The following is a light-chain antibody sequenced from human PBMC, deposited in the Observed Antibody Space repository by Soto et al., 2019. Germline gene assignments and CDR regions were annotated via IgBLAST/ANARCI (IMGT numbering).Light chain of an antibody. Sequence: QSVLTQPPSVSGAPGQGVTISCTGGSSNIGAGYDVHWYQHLPGTSPKLLIYGNDNRSSGVPDRFSGSKSGTSASLAITDLQAEDEADYYCQSYDSSLSGSWVFGGGTQLTVL. CDR3: QSYDSSLSGSWV. J-gene: IGLJ3*02. CDR1: SSNIGAGYD. V-gene: IGLV1-40*01. CDR2: GND.